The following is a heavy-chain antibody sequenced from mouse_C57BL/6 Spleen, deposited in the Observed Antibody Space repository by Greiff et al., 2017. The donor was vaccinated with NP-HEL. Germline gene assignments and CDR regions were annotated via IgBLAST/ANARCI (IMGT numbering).Heavy chain of an antibody. V-gene: IGHV5-12*01. CDR1: GFTFSDYY. CDR2: ISNGGGST. J-gene: IGHJ2*01. CDR3: ARLTGTDYFDY. D-gene: IGHD4-1*01. Sequence: VESGGGLVQPGGSLKLSCAASGFTFSDYYMYWVRQTPEKRLEWVAYISNGGGSTYYPDTVKGRFTISRDNAKNALYLQMSRLKSEDTAMYYCARLTGTDYFDYWGQGTTLTVSS.